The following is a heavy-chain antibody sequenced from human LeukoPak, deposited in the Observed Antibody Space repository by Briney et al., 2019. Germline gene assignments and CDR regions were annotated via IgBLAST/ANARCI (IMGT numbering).Heavy chain of an antibody. CDR1: RGSISSSSYY. D-gene: IGHD3-16*02. Sequence: SETLSLTCTVSRGSISSSSYYWGWIRQPPGKGLEWIGSIYYSGNTYYNPSLKSRVTISVDTSKNQFSLKLSSVTAADTAVYYCAYRVYWGQGTLVTVSS. CDR2: IYYSGNT. CDR3: AYRVY. J-gene: IGHJ4*02. V-gene: IGHV4-39*01.